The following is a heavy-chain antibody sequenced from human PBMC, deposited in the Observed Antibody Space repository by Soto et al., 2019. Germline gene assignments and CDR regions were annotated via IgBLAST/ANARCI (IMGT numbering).Heavy chain of an antibody. D-gene: IGHD2-21*01. CDR1: GYRFTNHG. J-gene: IGHJ6*02. V-gene: IGHV1-18*01. Sequence: ASVKVSCKASGYRFTNHGISWVRQAPGQGLEWMGWISGNDGKTKYARKFQGRVTMTTDTSTSTAYMEMNSLRHDDTAVYYCARERFQVISDGMDVWGQGTTVTVSS. CDR2: ISGNDGKT. CDR3: ARERFQVISDGMDV.